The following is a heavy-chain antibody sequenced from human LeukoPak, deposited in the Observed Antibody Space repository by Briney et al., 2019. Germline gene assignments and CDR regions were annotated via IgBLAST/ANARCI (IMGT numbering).Heavy chain of an antibody. D-gene: IGHD6-13*01. V-gene: IGHV3-23*01. CDR2: ISGGGTYT. J-gene: IGHJ4*02. Sequence: GGSLRLSCASSGFTFSDYAMTWVRQAPVRGLEWVSAISGGGTYTYYADSVKGRFTISRDNSKNTLYLQMNSLRAEDTAVYYCAKGKYSSSWYFDYWGQGTLVTVSS. CDR3: AKGKYSSSWYFDY. CDR1: GFTFSDYA.